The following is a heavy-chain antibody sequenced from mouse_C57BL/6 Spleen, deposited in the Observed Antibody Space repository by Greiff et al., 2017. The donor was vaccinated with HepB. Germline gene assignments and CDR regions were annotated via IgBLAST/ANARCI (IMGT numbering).Heavy chain of an antibody. Sequence: VQLQQSGPELVKPGASVKISCKASGYTFTDYYMNWVKQSHGKSLEWIGDINPNNGGTSYNQKFKGKATLTVDKSSSTAYMELRSLTSEDSAVYYCARSIYHYGSSYAMDYWGQGTSVTVSS. CDR3: ARSIYHYGSSYAMDY. CDR2: INPNNGGT. CDR1: GYTFTDYY. V-gene: IGHV1-26*01. D-gene: IGHD1-1*01. J-gene: IGHJ4*01.